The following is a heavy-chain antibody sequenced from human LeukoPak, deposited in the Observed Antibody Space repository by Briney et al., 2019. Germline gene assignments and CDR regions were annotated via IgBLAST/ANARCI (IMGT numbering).Heavy chain of an antibody. CDR2: ISWNSGSI. D-gene: IGHD5-12*01. CDR3: AKERYSGYDFGVAFDY. J-gene: IGHJ4*02. Sequence: GRSLRLSCAASGFTFDDYAMHWVRQAPGKGLEWVSGISWNSGSIGYADSVKGRFTISRDNAKNSLYLQMNSLRAEDTALYYCAKERYSGYDFGVAFDYWGQGTLVTVSS. V-gene: IGHV3-9*01. CDR1: GFTFDDYA.